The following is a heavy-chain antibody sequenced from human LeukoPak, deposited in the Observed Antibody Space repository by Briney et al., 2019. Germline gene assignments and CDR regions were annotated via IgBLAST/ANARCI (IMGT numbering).Heavy chain of an antibody. Sequence: PGGSLRLSCAASGFTFSSYAMSWVRQAPGKGLEWVALIWYDGSNKYYADSVEGRFTISRDNSKNTLYLQMNSLRAEDTAVYYCARDRGYNYAHPLDYWGQGTLVTVSS. J-gene: IGHJ4*02. CDR1: GFTFSSYA. D-gene: IGHD5-18*01. CDR2: IWYDGSNK. V-gene: IGHV3-33*08. CDR3: ARDRGYNYAHPLDY.